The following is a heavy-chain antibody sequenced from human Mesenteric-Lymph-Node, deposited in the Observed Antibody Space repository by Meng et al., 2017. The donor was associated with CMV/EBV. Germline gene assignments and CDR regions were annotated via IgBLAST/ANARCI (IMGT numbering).Heavy chain of an antibody. CDR2: IYWDDDK. CDR1: GFSLSTIGVG. V-gene: IGHV2-5*02. J-gene: IGHJ4*02. Sequence: SGFSLSTIGVGVGWIRQPPGQALEWLALIYWDDDKRYTPSLNSRLTITKDTSNHQVVLTMTNMDPVDTATYYCARTYYYGSGNSNFDYWGQGTLVTVSS. D-gene: IGHD3-10*01. CDR3: ARTYYYGSGNSNFDY.